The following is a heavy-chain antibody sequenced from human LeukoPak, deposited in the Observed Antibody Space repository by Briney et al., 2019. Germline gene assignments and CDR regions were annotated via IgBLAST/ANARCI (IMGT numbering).Heavy chain of an antibody. D-gene: IGHD3-9*01. CDR1: GASISSSRYY. V-gene: IGHV4-39*07. Sequence: SETLSLTCTVSGASISSSRYYWGWIRQPPGKGLEWTGSIYYSGSTYYNPSIKSRVTISVDTSKNQSSLKLSSVTAADTAVYYCARVNPYYDILTGYFDYWGQGTLVTVSS. CDR3: ARVNPYYDILTGYFDY. CDR2: IYYSGST. J-gene: IGHJ4*02.